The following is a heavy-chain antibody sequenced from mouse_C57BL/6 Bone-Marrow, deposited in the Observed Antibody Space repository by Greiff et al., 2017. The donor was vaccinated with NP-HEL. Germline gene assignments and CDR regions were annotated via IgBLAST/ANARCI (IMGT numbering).Heavy chain of an antibody. CDR1: GYTFTSYW. CDR3: AREVFITTVVDYFDY. CDR2: IDPSDSYT. Sequence: QVQLQQPGAELVRPGTSVKLSCKASGYTFTSYWMHWVKQRPGQGLEWIGVIDPSDSYTNYNQKFKGKATLTVDTSSSTAYMQLSSLTSEDSAVYYCAREVFITTVVDYFDYWGQGTTLTVSS. D-gene: IGHD1-1*01. J-gene: IGHJ2*01. V-gene: IGHV1-59*01.